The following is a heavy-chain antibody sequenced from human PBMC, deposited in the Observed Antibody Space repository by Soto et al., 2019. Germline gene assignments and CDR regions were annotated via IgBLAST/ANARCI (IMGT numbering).Heavy chain of an antibody. V-gene: IGHV3-23*01. CDR1: GFTFSSYA. D-gene: IGHD3-22*01. CDR3: AKDASYYYDSSGYYMVFDY. J-gene: IGHJ4*02. CDR2: ISGSGGST. Sequence: GGSLRLSCAASGFTFSSYAMSWVRQAPWKGLEWVSAISGSGGSTYYADSVKGRFTISRDNSKNTLYLQMNSLRAEDTAVYYCAKDASYYYDSSGYYMVFDYWGQGTLVTRSS.